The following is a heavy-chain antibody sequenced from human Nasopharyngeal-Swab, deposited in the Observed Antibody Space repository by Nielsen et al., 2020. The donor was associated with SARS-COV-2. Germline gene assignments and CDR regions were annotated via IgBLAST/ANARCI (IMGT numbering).Heavy chain of an antibody. CDR3: AREGYDFWSGYPARSYYYYGMDV. Sequence: GESLKISCAASGFTFSSYWMSWARQAPGKGLEWVANIKQDGSEKYYVDSVKGRFTISRDNAKNSLYLQMNSLRAEDTAVYYCAREGYDFWSGYPARSYYYYGMDVWGQGTTVTVSS. CDR2: IKQDGSEK. V-gene: IGHV3-7*01. CDR1: GFTFSSYW. J-gene: IGHJ6*02. D-gene: IGHD3-3*01.